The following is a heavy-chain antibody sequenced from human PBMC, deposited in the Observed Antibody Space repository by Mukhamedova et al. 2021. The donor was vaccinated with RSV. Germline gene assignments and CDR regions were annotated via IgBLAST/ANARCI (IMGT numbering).Heavy chain of an antibody. J-gene: IGHJ5*02. D-gene: IGHD6-13*01. V-gene: IGHV3-30*01. CDR1: SHA. CDR2: ISYDGSNK. Sequence: SHAMHWVRQAPGKGLEWVAVISYDGSNKYYADSVKGRFTISRDNSKNTLYLQMNSLRAEDTAVYYCARGIAAAEESKKNWFDPLG. CDR3: ARGIAAAEESKKNWFDP.